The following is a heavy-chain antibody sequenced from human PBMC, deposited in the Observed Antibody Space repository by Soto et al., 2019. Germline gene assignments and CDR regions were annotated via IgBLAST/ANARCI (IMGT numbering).Heavy chain of an antibody. CDR2: IYISGTT. CDR3: ARVPPPYSFSYDD. CDR1: GVSIGSGDYH. J-gene: IGHJ4*02. D-gene: IGHD5-12*01. V-gene: IGHV4-30-4*01. Sequence: PSETLSLTCNVSGVSIGSGDYHWSWIRQPPGKGLEWIGYIYISGTTYYNPSLKSRLTISLDTSRNVFSLKLRSVTAADTAVYYCARVPPPYSFSYDDWGQGTLVSVS.